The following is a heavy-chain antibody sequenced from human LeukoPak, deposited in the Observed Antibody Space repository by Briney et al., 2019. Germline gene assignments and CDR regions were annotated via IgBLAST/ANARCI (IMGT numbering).Heavy chain of an antibody. J-gene: IGHJ4*02. D-gene: IGHD6-19*01. CDR3: ASYLIAVAGSFDY. Sequence: SVKVSCKASGGTFSSYTISWVRQAPGQGLEWMGRIIPILGIANYAQKFQGRVTITADKSTSTAYMELSSLRSEATAVYYCASYLIAVAGSFDYWGQGTLVTVSS. V-gene: IGHV1-69*02. CDR1: GGTFSSYT. CDR2: IIPILGIA.